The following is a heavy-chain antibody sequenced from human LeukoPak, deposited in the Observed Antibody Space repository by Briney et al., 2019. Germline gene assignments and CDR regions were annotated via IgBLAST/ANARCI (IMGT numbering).Heavy chain of an antibody. CDR2: IWYDGSNK. Sequence: PGGSLRLSCAASGFTFSSYGMHWVRQAPGKGLEWVAVIWYDGSNKYYADSVKGRFTISRDNSKNTLYLQMNSLRAEDTAVYYCARASNMAGIVDYWGREPWSPSPQ. CDR1: GFTFSSYG. CDR3: ARASNMAGIVDY. V-gene: IGHV3-33*01. D-gene: IGHD6-19*01. J-gene: IGHJ4*02.